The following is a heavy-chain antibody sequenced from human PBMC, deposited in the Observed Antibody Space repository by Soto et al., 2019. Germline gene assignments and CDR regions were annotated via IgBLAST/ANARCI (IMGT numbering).Heavy chain of an antibody. CDR3: ARARLSNGDPNIYFFSGLDV. D-gene: IGHD3-10*01. Sequence: QVQLVQSGAEVKRPGSSVKVSCKASGDMFRNSAFTWVRQAPGQGLAWMGVIIPLFRKTDVAQKFQGRAKLTADESTSSLYMEVSSLTSEDTAVYYCARARLSNGDPNIYFFSGLDVWGQGTTITVSS. J-gene: IGHJ6*02. V-gene: IGHV1-69*01. CDR1: GDMFRNSA. CDR2: IIPLFRKT.